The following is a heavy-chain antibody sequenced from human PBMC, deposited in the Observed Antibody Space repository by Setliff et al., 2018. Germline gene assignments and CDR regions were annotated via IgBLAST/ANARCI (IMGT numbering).Heavy chain of an antibody. Sequence: PSETLSLTCTVSCGSISSSSYYWGWIRQPPGKGLEWIGSIYYSGSTYYNPSLKSRVTISVDTSKNQFSLKLSSVTAADTAVYYCARIHLLLWFGELLSGWFDPWGQGTLVTVSS. CDR2: IYYSGST. CDR3: ARIHLLLWFGELLSGWFDP. V-gene: IGHV4-39*07. CDR1: CGSISSSSYY. J-gene: IGHJ5*02. D-gene: IGHD3-10*01.